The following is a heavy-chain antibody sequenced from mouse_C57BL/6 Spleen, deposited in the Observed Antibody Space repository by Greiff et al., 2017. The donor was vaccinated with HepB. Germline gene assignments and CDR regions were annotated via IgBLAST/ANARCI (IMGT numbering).Heavy chain of an antibody. V-gene: IGHV1-82*01. D-gene: IGHD1-1*01. Sequence: QVQLKQSGPELVKPGASVKISCKASGYAFSSSWMNWVKQRPGKGLEWIGRIYPGAGDTNYNGKFKGKATLTADKSTSTAYMQLSSLTSEDSAVYFCARSGDYSGFDYWGQGTTLTVSS. CDR1: GYAFSSSW. CDR3: ARSGDYSGFDY. CDR2: IYPGAGDT. J-gene: IGHJ2*01.